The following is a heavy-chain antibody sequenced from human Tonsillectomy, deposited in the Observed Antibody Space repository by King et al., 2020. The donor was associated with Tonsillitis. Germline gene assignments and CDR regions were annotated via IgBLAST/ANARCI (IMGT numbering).Heavy chain of an antibody. D-gene: IGHD5-18*01. CDR3: ALDTTKFIAFDL. J-gene: IGHJ3*01. CDR2: IIPSLDTP. CDR1: GGNFNNYA. Sequence: HVQLVESGAEVKKPESSVKVSCKVYGGNFNNYAFNWVRQAPGQGLEWMGGIIPSLDTPLYAEKFQGRVTITADQSTTTAYMDLNSLRSDDTAVYFCALDTTKFIAFDLWGQGTLVTVSS. V-gene: IGHV1-69*01.